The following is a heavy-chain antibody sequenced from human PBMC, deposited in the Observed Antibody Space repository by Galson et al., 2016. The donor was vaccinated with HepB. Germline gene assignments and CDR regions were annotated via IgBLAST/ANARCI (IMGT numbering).Heavy chain of an antibody. V-gene: IGHV4-4*02. CDR3: ARAVTGTTFDY. J-gene: IGHJ4*02. CDR2: VFHSGRN. CDR1: GASITSDSW. Sequence: SETLSLTCSVSGASITSDSWWSWVRQPPEKGLEWIGEVFHSGRNNFNPSLKSRLTISVDKSKNGFSLNLSSVTAADTAIYYCARAVTGTTFDYWGQGTLVTVSS. D-gene: IGHD1-20*01.